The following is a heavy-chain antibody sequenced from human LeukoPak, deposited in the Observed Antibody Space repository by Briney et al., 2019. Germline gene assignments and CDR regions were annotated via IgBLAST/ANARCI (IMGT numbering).Heavy chain of an antibody. CDR3: AKGVNWFDP. CDR1: GFPFSSYA. V-gene: IGHV3-23*01. Sequence: GGSLRLSCAASGFPFSSYAMTWVRQAPGKGLEWVSSISGDGATTYHADSVKGRFTISRDNSKNTLYLQMNSLRAEDTAVYYCAKGVNWFDPWGQGTLVTVPS. J-gene: IGHJ5*02. CDR2: ISGDGATT.